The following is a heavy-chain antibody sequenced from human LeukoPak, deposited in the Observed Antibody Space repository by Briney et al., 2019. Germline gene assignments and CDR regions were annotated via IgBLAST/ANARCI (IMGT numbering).Heavy chain of an antibody. Sequence: ASVKVSCKASGYTFTSYGISWVRQAPGQGLEWMGWISAYNGNTNYAQKLQGRVTMTTDTSTSTAYMELRSLRSDDTAVYYCARVVIIPGDDYYYGMDVWGQGTTVTVSS. CDR3: ARVVIIPGDDYYYGMDV. J-gene: IGHJ6*02. D-gene: IGHD3-3*01. CDR2: ISAYNGNT. CDR1: GYTFTSYG. V-gene: IGHV1-18*01.